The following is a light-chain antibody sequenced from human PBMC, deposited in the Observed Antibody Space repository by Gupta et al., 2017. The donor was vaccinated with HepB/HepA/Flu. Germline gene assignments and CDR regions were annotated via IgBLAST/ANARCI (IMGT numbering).Light chain of an antibody. CDR2: DVS. CDR1: SSDFGGYNY. Sequence: QSALTQPASVSGSPGQSLTISCTGPSSDFGGYNYVSWYQQHPGKAPKLLIYDVSNRPSGVSNRFSGSKSGNKASLTISGLRAEDEANYYGSSFTFTTTLVIFGGGTKLTVL. J-gene: IGLJ2*01. V-gene: IGLV2-14*03. CDR3: SSFTFTTTLVI.